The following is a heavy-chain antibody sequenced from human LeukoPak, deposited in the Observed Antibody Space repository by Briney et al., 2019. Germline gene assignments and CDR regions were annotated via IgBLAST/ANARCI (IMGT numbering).Heavy chain of an antibody. CDR3: VKHWGF. CDR1: GGSISSSSYF. V-gene: IGHV4-39*01. Sequence: SETLCLTCTVSGGSISSSSYFWGWIRQPPGKGLEWIGSINYSGKTYYNPSLKSRVTVSVDTSKNQFSLKVDSVTAADTAVYYCVKHWGFWGRGALVTVSS. J-gene: IGHJ4*02. CDR2: INYSGKT. D-gene: IGHD3-16*01.